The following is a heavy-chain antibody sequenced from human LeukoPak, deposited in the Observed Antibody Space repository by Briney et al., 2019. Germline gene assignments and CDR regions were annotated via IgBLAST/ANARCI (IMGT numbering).Heavy chain of an antibody. V-gene: IGHV1-18*01. CDR2: ISAYNGNT. CDR3: ARVPRTPSRITIFGVVRDDYFDY. Sequence: EASVKVSCKASGYTFTSYGISWVRQAPGQGLEWMGWISAYNGNTNYAQKLQGRVTMTTDTSTSTAYMELRSLRFDDTAVYYCARVPRTPSRITIFGVVRDDYFDYWGQGTLVTVSS. D-gene: IGHD3-3*01. CDR1: GYTFTSYG. J-gene: IGHJ4*02.